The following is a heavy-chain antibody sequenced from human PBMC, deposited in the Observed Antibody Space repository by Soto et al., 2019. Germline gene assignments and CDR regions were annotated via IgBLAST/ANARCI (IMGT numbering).Heavy chain of an antibody. Sequence: PSETLSLTCAVYGGSFSGYYWSWIRQPPGKGLEWIGEINHSGSTNYNPSLKSRVTISVDTSKNQFSLKLSSVTAADTAVYYCARSTVLLWFGSSFDPWGQGTLVTVSS. J-gene: IGHJ5*02. CDR2: INHSGST. CDR1: GGSFSGYY. CDR3: ARSTVLLWFGSSFDP. V-gene: IGHV4-34*01. D-gene: IGHD3-10*01.